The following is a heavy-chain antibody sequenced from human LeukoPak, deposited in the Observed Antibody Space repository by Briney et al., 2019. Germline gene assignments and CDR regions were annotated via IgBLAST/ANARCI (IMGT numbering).Heavy chain of an antibody. J-gene: IGHJ4*02. CDR3: AKLTVGDY. CDR1: GFTFSSYG. CDR2: ISYDGSNK. V-gene: IGHV3-30*18. Sequence: GGSLRLSRAASGFTFSSYGMHWVRQAPGKGLEWVAVISYDGSNKYYADSVKGRFTISRDNSKNTLYLQMNSLRAEDTAVYYCAKLTVGDYWGQGTLVTVSS.